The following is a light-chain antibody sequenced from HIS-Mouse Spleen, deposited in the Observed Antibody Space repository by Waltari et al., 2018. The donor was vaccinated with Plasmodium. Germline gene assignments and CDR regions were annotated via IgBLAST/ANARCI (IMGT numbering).Light chain of an antibody. J-gene: IGKJ2*01. V-gene: IGKV1-9*01. CDR3: QQLNSYPYT. CDR2: ASS. Sequence: DIQLTQSPSFLSASVGDRVTITCRASQGISSYLAWYQQKPGKAPNLLFYASSTLQSGVPSRFSGSGSGTEFTLTISSLQPEDFATYYCQQLNSYPYTFGQGTKLEIK. CDR1: QGISSY.